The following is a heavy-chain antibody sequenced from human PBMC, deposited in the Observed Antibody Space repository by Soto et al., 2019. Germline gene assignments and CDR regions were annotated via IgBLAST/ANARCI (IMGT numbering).Heavy chain of an antibody. CDR2: IKSKTDGGTT. Sequence: EVQLVESGGGLVKPGGSLRLSCAASGFTFSNAWMNWVRQAPGKGLESVGRIKSKTDGGTTDYAAPVKGRFTISRDDSKNTLYLQMNSLKTEDTAVYYCHSPYTIFGVVIQDYYYYGMDVWGQGTTVTVSS. CDR3: HSPYTIFGVVIQDYYYYGMDV. V-gene: IGHV3-15*07. D-gene: IGHD3-3*01. J-gene: IGHJ6*02. CDR1: GFTFSNAW.